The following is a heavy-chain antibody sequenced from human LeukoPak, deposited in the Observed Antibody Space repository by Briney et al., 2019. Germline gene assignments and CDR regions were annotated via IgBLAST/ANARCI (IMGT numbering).Heavy chain of an antibody. Sequence: ASVRVSCKASGYGFTSYSFSWVRQAPGHGPEWMGWISPYNGNTDYAQKFQGRVTLTTDTSTRTAYLELRSLRSDDTAVYYCAREGGGRYVSRQYDFWGQGTLVTVS. J-gene: IGHJ4*02. D-gene: IGHD6-13*01. CDR1: GYGFTSYS. CDR3: AREGGGRYVSRQYDF. CDR2: ISPYNGNT. V-gene: IGHV1-18*01.